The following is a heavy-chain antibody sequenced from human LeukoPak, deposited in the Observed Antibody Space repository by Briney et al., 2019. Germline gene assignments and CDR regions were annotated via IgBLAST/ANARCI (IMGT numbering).Heavy chain of an antibody. J-gene: IGHJ6*02. D-gene: IGHD2-21*01. CDR1: GGTFSSYA. V-gene: IGHV1-69*05. Sequence: SVKVSCKASGGTFSSYAISWVRQAPGQGLEWMGGIIPIFGTANYAQKFQGRVTMTRNTSISTAYMELSSLRSEDTAVYYCARGKVGGKVDWYYYYGMDVWGQGTTVTVSS. CDR3: ARGKVGGKVDWYYYYGMDV. CDR2: IIPIFGTA.